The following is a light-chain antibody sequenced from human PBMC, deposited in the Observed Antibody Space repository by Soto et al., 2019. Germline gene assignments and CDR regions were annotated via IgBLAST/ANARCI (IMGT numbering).Light chain of an antibody. Sequence: IQMTQSPSSLSASVGNRVTITGRTSESISTYLNWYQQKPGKDTKMLIYAESSLQSGVPSRFSGSGSGTDFTITISSLQPDDFATYYCQHYNSYSEAFGQGTKVDIK. J-gene: IGKJ1*01. CDR1: ESISTY. V-gene: IGKV1-39*01. CDR3: QHYNSYSEA. CDR2: AES.